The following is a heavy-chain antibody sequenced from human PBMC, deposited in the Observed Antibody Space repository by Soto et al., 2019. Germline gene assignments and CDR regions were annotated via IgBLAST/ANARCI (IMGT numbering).Heavy chain of an antibody. J-gene: IGHJ4*02. CDR3: ARDKITGLFDY. V-gene: IGHV4-30-2*01. CDR2: INHSGST. Sequence: SETLCLTCAVSGSSISSGGYSRSWIRQPPGKGLEWIGYINHSGSTNYNPSLKSRVTISVDTSKNQFSLKLTSVTAADTAVYYCARDKITGLFDYWSQGTLVTVSS. D-gene: IGHD2-8*02. CDR1: GSSISSGGYS.